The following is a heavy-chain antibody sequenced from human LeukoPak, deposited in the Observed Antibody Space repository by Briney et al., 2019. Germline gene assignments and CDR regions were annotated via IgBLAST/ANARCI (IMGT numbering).Heavy chain of an antibody. CDR1: GFTFSSYA. J-gene: IGHJ4*02. CDR3: ARDPHIVVEPSDRVYFLDS. Sequence: GGSLRLSCAASGFTFSSYAMSWVRQAPGKGLEWVSSINTYGNYIYYADSLKGRFTISRDNAKNPLYLQMNSLRAEDTALYYCARDPHIVVEPSDRVYFLDSWGQGTLVTVSS. V-gene: IGHV3-21*01. D-gene: IGHD2-2*01. CDR2: INTYGNYI.